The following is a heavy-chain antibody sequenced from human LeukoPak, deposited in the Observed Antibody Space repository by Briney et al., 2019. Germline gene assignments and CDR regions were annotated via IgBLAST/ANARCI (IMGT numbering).Heavy chain of an antibody. CDR3: ASPGPHDAFDI. V-gene: IGHV4-59*08. J-gene: IGHJ3*02. Sequence: SETLSLTCTVSGGSISSYYWSWLRQPPGKGLEWIGYIYYSGSTNYNPSLKSRVTISVDTSKNQFSLKLSSVTAADTAVYYCASPGPHDAFDIWGQGTMVTVSS. CDR1: GGSISSYY. CDR2: IYYSGST.